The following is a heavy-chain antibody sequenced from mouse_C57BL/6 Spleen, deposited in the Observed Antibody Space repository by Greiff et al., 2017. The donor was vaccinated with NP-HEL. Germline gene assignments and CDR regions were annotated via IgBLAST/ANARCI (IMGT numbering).Heavy chain of an antibody. Sequence: VKLMESGPELVKPGASVKLSCKASGYTFTSYDINWVKQRPGQGLEWIGWIYPRDGSTKYNEMFKGKATLTVDTSSSTAYMELHSLTSEDSAVYFCARRANSYYFDYWGQGTTLTVSS. CDR1: GYTFTSYD. V-gene: IGHV1-85*01. CDR2: IYPRDGST. J-gene: IGHJ2*01. D-gene: IGHD4-1*01. CDR3: ARRANSYYFDY.